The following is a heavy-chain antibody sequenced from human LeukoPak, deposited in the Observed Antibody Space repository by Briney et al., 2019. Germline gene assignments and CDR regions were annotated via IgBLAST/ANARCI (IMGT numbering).Heavy chain of an antibody. CDR1: GGTFSSYA. V-gene: IGHV1-69*05. D-gene: IGHD5-24*01. Sequence: SVKVSCKASGGTFSSYAISWVRQAPGQGLEWMGGIIHIFGTANYAQKFQGRVTITTDESTSTAYMELSSLRSEDTAVYYCARGRWLQLGDAFDIWGQGTMVTVSS. CDR3: ARGRWLQLGDAFDI. CDR2: IIHIFGTA. J-gene: IGHJ3*02.